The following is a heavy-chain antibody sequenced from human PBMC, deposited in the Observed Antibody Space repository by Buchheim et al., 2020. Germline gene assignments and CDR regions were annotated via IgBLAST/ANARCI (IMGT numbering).Heavy chain of an antibody. CDR3: ARVSSGWPLPYYFDY. Sequence: EVQLVESGGGLVQPGGSLRLSCAASGFTFSRYWMSWVRQAPGKGLEWVANIKQDGSEKYYVDSVKGRFTISRDNAKNSLYLQMNSLRAEDTAVYYCARVSSGWPLPYYFDYWGQGTL. J-gene: IGHJ4*02. D-gene: IGHD6-19*01. V-gene: IGHV3-7*04. CDR2: IKQDGSEK. CDR1: GFTFSRYW.